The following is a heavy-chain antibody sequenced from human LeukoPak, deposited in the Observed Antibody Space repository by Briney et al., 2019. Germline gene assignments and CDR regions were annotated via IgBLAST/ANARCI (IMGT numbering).Heavy chain of an antibody. CDR2: IYWDDDK. D-gene: IGHD6-13*01. CDR1: GFSLSTSGVG. V-gene: IGHV2-5*02. J-gene: IGHJ5*02. Sequence: SGPTLVNPTQTLTLTCTFSGFSLSTSGVGVGWIRQPPGKALEWLALIYWDDDKRYSPSLKSRLTITKDTSKNQVVLTMTNMDPVDTATYYCAHRSISYSSSWYGGGPYNWFDPWGQGTLVTVSS. CDR3: AHRSISYSSSWYGGGPYNWFDP.